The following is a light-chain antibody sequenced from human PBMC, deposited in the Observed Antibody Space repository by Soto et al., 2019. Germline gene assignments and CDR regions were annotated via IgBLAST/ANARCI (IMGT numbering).Light chain of an antibody. V-gene: IGKV3-11*01. Sequence: EIVLTQSPATLSLSPGERATLSCRASQSVTNYLAWYQQNPGQAPRLLIYDASNRATGIPARFSGSGSGTDFTLTISSLEPEDFAVNYCQQRSNWPSGTFGHGTKVEIK. CDR3: QQRSNWPSGT. CDR2: DAS. CDR1: QSVTNY. J-gene: IGKJ1*01.